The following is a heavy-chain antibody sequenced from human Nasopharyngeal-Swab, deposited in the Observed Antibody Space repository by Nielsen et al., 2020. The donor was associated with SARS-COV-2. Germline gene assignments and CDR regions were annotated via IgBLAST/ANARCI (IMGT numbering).Heavy chain of an antibody. D-gene: IGHD3-22*01. J-gene: IGHJ4*02. V-gene: IGHV4-59*01. CDR1: GGPISSYY. CDR3: ARTAPTYYYDSSGYWFDY. Sequence: SETLSLTCTVSGGPISSYYWSWIRQPPGKGLEWIGYIYYSGSTNYNPSLKSRVTISVDTSKNQFSLKLSSVTAADTAVYYCARTAPTYYYDSSGYWFDYWGQGTLVTVSS. CDR2: IYYSGST.